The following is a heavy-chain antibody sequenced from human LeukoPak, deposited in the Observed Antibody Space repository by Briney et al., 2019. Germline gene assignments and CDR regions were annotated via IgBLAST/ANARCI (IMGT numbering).Heavy chain of an antibody. CDR3: ARGSGDGTQGSQH. Sequence: ASVKVSCKASGGTFISYAISWVRQAPGQGLEWMGGIIPIFGTANYAQKFQGRVTITTDGSTSTAYMELSSLRSEDTAVYYCARGSGDGTQGSQHWGQGTLVTVSS. V-gene: IGHV1-69*05. D-gene: IGHD4-17*01. J-gene: IGHJ1*01. CDR2: IIPIFGTA. CDR1: GGTFISYA.